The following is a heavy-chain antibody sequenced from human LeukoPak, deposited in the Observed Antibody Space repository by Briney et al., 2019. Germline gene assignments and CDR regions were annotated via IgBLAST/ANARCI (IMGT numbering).Heavy chain of an antibody. D-gene: IGHD6-13*01. Sequence: GGSLRLSCAASGFNFITAAMTWVRQAPGKGLEWVSLIGSSGGSTYYADSVKGRFTISRDNSNHTLSLQMNSLRAEDTAVYYCAKGLGIADVWGQGTTVTVSS. CDR2: IGSSGGST. V-gene: IGHV3-23*01. CDR3: AKGLGIADV. J-gene: IGHJ6*02. CDR1: GFNFITAA.